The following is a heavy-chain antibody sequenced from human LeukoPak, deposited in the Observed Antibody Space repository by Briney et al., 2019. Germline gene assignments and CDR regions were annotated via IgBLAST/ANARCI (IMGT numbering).Heavy chain of an antibody. Sequence: SETLSLTCAVYGGSFSGYYWSWIRQPPGKGLEWIGEINHSGSTNYNLSLKSRVTISVDTSKNQFSLKLSSVTAADTAVYYYARGFSTIFDYWGQGTLVTVSS. J-gene: IGHJ4*02. CDR1: GGSFSGYY. CDR3: ARGFSTIFDY. V-gene: IGHV4-34*01. D-gene: IGHD3-3*02. CDR2: INHSGST.